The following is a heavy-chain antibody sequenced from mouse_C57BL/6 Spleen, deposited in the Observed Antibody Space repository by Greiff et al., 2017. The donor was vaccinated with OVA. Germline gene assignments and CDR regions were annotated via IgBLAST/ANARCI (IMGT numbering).Heavy chain of an antibody. CDR1: GFSLTSYG. CDR3: ARNEKYYSNWYFEV. V-gene: IGHV2-2*01. J-gene: IGHJ1*03. D-gene: IGHD2-5*01. CDR2: IWSGGST. Sequence: QVQLKESGPGLVQPSQSLSITCTASGFSLTSYGVHWVRQSPGKGLEWLGVIWSGGSTDYNAAFISRLSISKDSSKSQVFFKMNSLQADDTAIYYCARNEKYYSNWYFEVWGTGTTVTVSS.